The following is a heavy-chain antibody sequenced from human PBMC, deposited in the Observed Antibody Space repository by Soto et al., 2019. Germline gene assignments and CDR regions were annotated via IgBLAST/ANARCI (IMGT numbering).Heavy chain of an antibody. D-gene: IGHD3-22*01. CDR2: ISTSSSSI. V-gene: IGHV3-48*02. Sequence: EVQLVESGGGLVQPGGSLRLSCAASGFAFSSYSMNWVRQAPGKGLEWVSYISTSSSSIYYADSVKGRFTISRDNAKNSLYLQMNSLRDEDTAVYYCARPSIPYDSSGYEVVGMDVWGQGTTVTVSS. CDR1: GFAFSSYS. J-gene: IGHJ6*02. CDR3: ARPSIPYDSSGYEVVGMDV.